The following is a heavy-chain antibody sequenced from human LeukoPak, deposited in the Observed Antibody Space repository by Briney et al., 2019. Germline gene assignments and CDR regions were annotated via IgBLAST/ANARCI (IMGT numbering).Heavy chain of an antibody. CDR3: ARGVGQQRLGYCSSTSCYDYYYYGMDV. J-gene: IGHJ6*02. CDR1: GYTFTGYY. V-gene: IGHV1-2*02. D-gene: IGHD2-2*01. Sequence: ASVKVSCKASGYTFTGYYMHWVRQAPGQGLEWMGWINPNSGGTNYAQKFQGRVTMTRDTSISTAYMELSRLRSDDTAVYYCARGVGQQRLGYCSSTSCYDYYYYGMDVWGQGTTVTVSS. CDR2: INPNSGGT.